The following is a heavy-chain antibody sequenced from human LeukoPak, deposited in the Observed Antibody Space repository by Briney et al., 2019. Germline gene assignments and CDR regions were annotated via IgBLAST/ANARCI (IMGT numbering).Heavy chain of an antibody. V-gene: IGHV1-24*01. D-gene: IGHD1-14*01. Sequence: ASVKVSCKVSGYTLTELSVHWVRQAPGKGLEWMGGFDPEDGETINAQKFQGRVTMTEDTSTDTAYMELSSLRSEDTAVYYCATVPGGYWFDPWSQGTLVTVSS. CDR3: ATVPGGYWFDP. CDR2: FDPEDGET. J-gene: IGHJ5*02. CDR1: GYTLTELS.